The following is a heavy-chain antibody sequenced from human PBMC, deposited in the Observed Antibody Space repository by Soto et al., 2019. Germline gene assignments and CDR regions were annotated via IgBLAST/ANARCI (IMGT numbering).Heavy chain of an antibody. J-gene: IGHJ1*01. CDR3: ARDSQDCSGGSCYHIEYFQH. CDR2: ISSSSSTI. D-gene: IGHD2-15*01. CDR1: GFTFSSYS. V-gene: IGHV3-48*01. Sequence: GGSLRLSCAASGFTFSSYSMNWVRQAPGKGLEWVSYISSSSSTIYYADSVKGRFTISRDNAKNSLYLQMNSLRAEDTAVYYCARDSQDCSGGSCYHIEYFQHWGQGTLVTVSS.